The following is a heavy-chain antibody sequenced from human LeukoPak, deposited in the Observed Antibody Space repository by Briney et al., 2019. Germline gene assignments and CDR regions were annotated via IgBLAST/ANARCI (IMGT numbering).Heavy chain of an antibody. Sequence: ASVTDSCKASGYTFTSYDINWVRQATGQGLEWMGWMNPNSGNTGYAQKFQGRVTITADKSTSTAYMELSSLRSEDTAVYYCASRYNYDAFDIWGQGTMVTVSS. J-gene: IGHJ3*02. D-gene: IGHD1-1*01. CDR3: ASRYNYDAFDI. V-gene: IGHV1-8*03. CDR1: GYTFTSYD. CDR2: MNPNSGNT.